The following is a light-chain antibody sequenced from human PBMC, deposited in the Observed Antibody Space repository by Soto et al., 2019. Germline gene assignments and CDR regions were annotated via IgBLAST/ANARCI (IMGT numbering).Light chain of an antibody. Sequence: VVLTQSPATLSLSPGERATLACRASRHVYINALGWYQQKPGRTPTLLIYGASTWATDVPDRFSATGSGTDFSLTFSRVEPEDSAVCYCQQYGASPFTFDPGTRLEI. V-gene: IGKV3-20*01. CDR2: GAS. CDR3: QQYGASPFT. CDR1: RHVYINA. J-gene: IGKJ3*01.